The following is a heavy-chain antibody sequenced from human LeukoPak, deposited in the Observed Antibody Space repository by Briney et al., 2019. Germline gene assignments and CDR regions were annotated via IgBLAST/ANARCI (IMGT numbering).Heavy chain of an antibody. V-gene: IGHV3-15*01. CDR1: GFTFSNAW. D-gene: IGHD3-10*01. Sequence: GGSLRLSCAASGFTFSNAWMSWVRQAPGKGLEWVGRIKSKTDGGTTDYAAHVKGRFTISRDDSKNTLYLQMNSLKTEDTAVYYCTADYGSGSYDYWGQGTLVTVSS. J-gene: IGHJ4*02. CDR3: TADYGSGSYDY. CDR2: IKSKTDGGTT.